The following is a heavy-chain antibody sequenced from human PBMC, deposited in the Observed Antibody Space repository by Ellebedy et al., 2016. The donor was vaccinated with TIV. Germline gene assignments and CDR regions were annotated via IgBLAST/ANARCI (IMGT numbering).Heavy chain of an antibody. CDR1: GDSITSADFY. Sequence: SETLSLTXTATGDSITSADFYWSWIRQLPGKGLEWIGHIYYTGHTFYNPSLKSRLTISLGTSKHQFSLKVSSVTAADTAVYYCARVSYCGADCHSGDYYVDNWGPGTLVTVTS. V-gene: IGHV4-30-4*01. J-gene: IGHJ4*02. D-gene: IGHD2-21*01. CDR2: IYYTGHT. CDR3: ARVSYCGADCHSGDYYVDN.